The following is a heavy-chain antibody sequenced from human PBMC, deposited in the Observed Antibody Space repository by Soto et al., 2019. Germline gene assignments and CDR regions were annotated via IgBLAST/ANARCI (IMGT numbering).Heavy chain of an antibody. CDR2: IYQSGST. J-gene: IGHJ6*02. V-gene: IGHV4-30-2*01. CDR3: ARAYYDFWTSYHYGMDV. CDR1: GVSISSDGYS. Sequence: QLQLQESGSGLVKPSQTLYLTCAVSGVSISSDGYSWSWIRQPPGKGLEWIGFIYQSGSTYYNPSLTSRGTMSVDRSKNQFSLKLTSVTAADTAVYYCARAYYDFWTSYHYGMDVWGQGTTVTVSS. D-gene: IGHD3-3*01.